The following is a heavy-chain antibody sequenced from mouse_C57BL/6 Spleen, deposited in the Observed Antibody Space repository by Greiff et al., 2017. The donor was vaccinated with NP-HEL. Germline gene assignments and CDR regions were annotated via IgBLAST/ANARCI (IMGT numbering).Heavy chain of an antibody. D-gene: IGHD2-1*01. V-gene: IGHV14-3*01. J-gene: IGHJ2*01. CDR2: IDPANGNT. CDR3: ARPFYYANHEDYFDY. Sequence: EVQLQQSVAELVRPGASVKLSCTASGFNIKNTYMHWVKQRPEQGLEWIGRIDPANGNTKYAPKFQGKATITADTSSNTAYLQLSSLTSEDTAIYYGARPFYYANHEDYFDYWGQGTTLTVAS. CDR1: GFNIKNTY.